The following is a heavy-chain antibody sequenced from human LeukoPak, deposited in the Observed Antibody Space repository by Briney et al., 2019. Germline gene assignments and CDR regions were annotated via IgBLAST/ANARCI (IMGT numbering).Heavy chain of an antibody. CDR1: GGSISSHY. Sequence: SETLSLTCTVSGGSISSHYWSWVRQPPGKGLEWIGRIYTSGSTNYNPSLKSRVTMSVDTSKNQFSLKLSSVTAADTAVYYCAREGIQLWLDYWGQGTLVTVSS. CDR3: AREGIQLWLDY. V-gene: IGHV4-4*07. D-gene: IGHD5-18*01. J-gene: IGHJ4*02. CDR2: IYTSGST.